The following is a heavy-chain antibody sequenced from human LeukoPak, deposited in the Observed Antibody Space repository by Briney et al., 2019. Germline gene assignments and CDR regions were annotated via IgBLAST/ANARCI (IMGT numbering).Heavy chain of an antibody. CDR1: GFAFSSYA. CDR2: ISGSGGST. CDR3: AKDDYDSRGYGDY. J-gene: IGHJ4*02. Sequence: GGSLRLSCAASGFAFSSYAMSWVRQAPGKGLEWVSAISGSGGSTYYADSVKGRFTISRDNSKNTLYLQMNSLRAEDTAVYYCAKDDYDSRGYGDYWGQGTLVTVSS. D-gene: IGHD3-22*01. V-gene: IGHV3-23*01.